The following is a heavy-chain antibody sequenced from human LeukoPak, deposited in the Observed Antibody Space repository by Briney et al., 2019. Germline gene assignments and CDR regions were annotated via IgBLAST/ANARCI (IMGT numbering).Heavy chain of an antibody. CDR1: GFTFSNYW. Sequence: GGSLRLSCAASGFTFSNYWVHWVRQAPGKGLVWVSRINRDGSTTNYANSVKGRFTVSRDNAKNTLELQMNSLRAEDTAVYYCARDKKSGESSEIDYWGQGTLVTVYS. D-gene: IGHD3-10*01. CDR3: ARDKKSGESSEIDY. J-gene: IGHJ4*02. CDR2: INRDGSTT. V-gene: IGHV3-74*01.